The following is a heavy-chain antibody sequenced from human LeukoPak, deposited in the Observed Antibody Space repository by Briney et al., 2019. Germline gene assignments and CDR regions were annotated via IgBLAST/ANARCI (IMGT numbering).Heavy chain of an antibody. V-gene: IGHV1-3*01. CDR1: GYSFTSYW. Sequence: GESLKISCKGSGYSFTSYWIAWVRQAPGQRLEWMGWINAGNGNTKYSQKFQGRVTITRDTSASTAYMELSSLRSEDTAVYYCARDRRGITIFGIWGQGTMVTVSS. J-gene: IGHJ3*02. CDR2: INAGNGNT. D-gene: IGHD3-3*01. CDR3: ARDRRGITIFGI.